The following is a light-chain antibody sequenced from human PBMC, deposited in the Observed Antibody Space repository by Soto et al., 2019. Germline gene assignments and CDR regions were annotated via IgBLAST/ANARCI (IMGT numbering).Light chain of an antibody. CDR3: QQYNTYPWT. V-gene: IGKV1-39*01. CDR2: AAS. Sequence: DIQMTQSPSSLSASVGDRVTVTCRASQSINSYLNWYQQEPGKAPKFLIYAASSLQSGVPSRFSGSGSGTEFTLTISSLQPDDFAVYYCQQYNTYPWTFGQGTKVDI. J-gene: IGKJ1*01. CDR1: QSINSY.